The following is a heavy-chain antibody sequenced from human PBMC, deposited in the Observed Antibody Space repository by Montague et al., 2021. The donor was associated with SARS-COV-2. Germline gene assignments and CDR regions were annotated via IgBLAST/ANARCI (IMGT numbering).Heavy chain of an antibody. Sequence: CAISGDSVSSNSATWNWIRQSPSRGLEWLGRTYYRSMWKSDYARSVKSRIAINPDTSKNQFSLQLSSVTPEDTALYYCVRGIEAAGSYDYWGRGTPVTVS. CDR2: TYYRSMWKS. CDR1: GDSVSSNSAT. CDR3: VRGIEAAGSYDY. J-gene: IGHJ4*02. V-gene: IGHV6-1*01. D-gene: IGHD6-13*01.